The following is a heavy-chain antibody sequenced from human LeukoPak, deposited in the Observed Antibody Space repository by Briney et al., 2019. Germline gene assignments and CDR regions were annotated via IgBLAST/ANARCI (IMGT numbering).Heavy chain of an antibody. CDR1: GFTFSKAW. CDR2: TKSKTDGGTT. CDR3: TTEDYGDYVPDY. D-gene: IGHD4-17*01. Sequence: PGGSLRLSCAASGFTFSKAWMSWVRQAPGKGLEWVGQTKSKTDGGTTDYAAPVKGRFTISRDDSKNSLYLLMNSLKTEDTAVYYCTTEDYGDYVPDYWGQGTLVTVSS. J-gene: IGHJ4*02. V-gene: IGHV3-15*01.